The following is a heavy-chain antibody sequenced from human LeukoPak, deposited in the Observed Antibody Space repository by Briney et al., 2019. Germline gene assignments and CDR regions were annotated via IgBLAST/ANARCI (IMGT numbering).Heavy chain of an antibody. CDR2: AYDDGSNQ. CDR1: GFNFRIYG. CDR3: ATGSGYYYDH. V-gene: IGHV3-33*01. D-gene: IGHD3-22*01. Sequence: PGGSLRLSCAAAGFNFRIYGMHWVRQAPGKGLEWVAVAYDDGSNQYYADSVKGRFTISKDISKNTLYVQMNSLRAEDTAVYYCATGSGYYYDHWGQGTLVTVPS. J-gene: IGHJ4*02.